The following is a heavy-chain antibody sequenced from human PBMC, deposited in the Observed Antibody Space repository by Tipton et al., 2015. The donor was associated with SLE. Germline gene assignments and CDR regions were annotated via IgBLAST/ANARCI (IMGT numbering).Heavy chain of an antibody. CDR3: ARGDVD. CDR2: VYYRGST. V-gene: IGHV4-39*07. Sequence: TLSLTCTVSGGSVSTSTYFWAWIRQTPGKGLEWIGSVYYRGSTYYNPSLKSRVTTSLDTSKNQFFLTLRSVTAADTAVYFCARGDVDWGQGTLVTVSS. D-gene: IGHD5-24*01. J-gene: IGHJ4*02. CDR1: GGSVSTSTYF.